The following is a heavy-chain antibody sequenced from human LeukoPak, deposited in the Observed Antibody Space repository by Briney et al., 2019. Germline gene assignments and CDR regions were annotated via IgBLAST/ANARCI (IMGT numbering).Heavy chain of an antibody. CDR1: GYSFTSYW. CDR2: IDPSDSYT. Sequence: GESLQISCKGSGYSFTSYWISWVRQMPGKGLEWMGRIDPSDSYTNYSPSFQGHVTISADKSISTAYLQWSSLKASDTAMYYCARLPTVARPSPAQIDYWGQGTLVTVSS. D-gene: IGHD6-19*01. CDR3: ARLPTVARPSPAQIDY. J-gene: IGHJ4*02. V-gene: IGHV5-10-1*01.